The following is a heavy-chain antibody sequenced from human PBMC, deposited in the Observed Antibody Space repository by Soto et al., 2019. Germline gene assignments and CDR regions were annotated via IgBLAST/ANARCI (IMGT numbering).Heavy chain of an antibody. V-gene: IGHV3-23*01. D-gene: IGHD2-15*01. CDR3: AKVIVVIAAAGDYFDY. CDR2: VSGNSGSS. CDR1: GFTFNNYA. J-gene: IGHJ4*02. Sequence: PGGSLRLSCAASGFTFNNYAMSWVRQAPGKGLEWVSVVSGNSGSSGYADSVKGRFTISRDNSKNTLYLQMNSLRDDDTAVYYCAKVIVVIAAAGDYFDYWGQGTLVTVSS.